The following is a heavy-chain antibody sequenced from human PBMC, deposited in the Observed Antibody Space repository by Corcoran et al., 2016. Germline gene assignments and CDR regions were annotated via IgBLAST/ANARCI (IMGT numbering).Heavy chain of an antibody. D-gene: IGHD3-22*01. CDR3: ARSYYDSSGYLYYFDY. Sequence: QVQLVQSGAEVKKPGSSVKVSCKASGGTFSSYAISWVRQAPGQGLEWMGGIIPIFGTANYAQKFQGRVTITADKSTSTAYMELSSLRSEEPAVYYCARSYYDSSGYLYYFDYWCQGTLVTVSS. CDR1: GGTFSSYA. V-gene: IGHV1-69*06. CDR2: IIPIFGTA. J-gene: IGHJ4*02.